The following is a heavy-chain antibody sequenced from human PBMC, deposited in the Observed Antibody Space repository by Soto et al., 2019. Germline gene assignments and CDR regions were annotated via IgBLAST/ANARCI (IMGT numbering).Heavy chain of an antibody. D-gene: IGHD5-12*01. J-gene: IGHJ3*02. CDR1: GGSISSGGYY. V-gene: IGHV4-31*03. CDR3: ARDLRWLQFDAFDI. Sequence: SETLSLTCTVSGGSISSGGYYWSWIRQHPGKGLEWIGYIYYSGSTYYNPSLKSRVTISVDTSKNQFSLKLSSVTAADTAVYYCARDLRWLQFDAFDIWGQGTMVTVSS. CDR2: IYYSGST.